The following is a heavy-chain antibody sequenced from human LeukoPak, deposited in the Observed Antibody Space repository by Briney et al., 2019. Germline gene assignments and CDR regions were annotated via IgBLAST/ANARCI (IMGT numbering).Heavy chain of an antibody. CDR2: ISYDGSNE. D-gene: IGHD6-19*01. CDR1: GFIFSSYV. V-gene: IGHV3-30*04. J-gene: IGHJ4*02. CDR3: AKDKRRGYILEQWPPGDY. Sequence: PGGSLRLSCAASGFIFSSYVMHWVRQAPGKGLEWVAIISYDGSNEYYADSVKGRFTISRDNSKNTLYLQMNSLRAADTAVYYCAKDKRRGYILEQWPPGDYWGQGTLVTVSS.